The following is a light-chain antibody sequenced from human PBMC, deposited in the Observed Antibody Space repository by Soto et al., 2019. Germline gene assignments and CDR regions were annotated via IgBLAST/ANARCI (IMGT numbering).Light chain of an antibody. J-gene: IGKJ1*01. Sequence: EIVLTQSPGTLSLSPGERATLSCRASQSISSSSLAWYQQRPGQAPRLLIYVASSRATGIPARFSGSGSGTDFTLTISRLEPDDFATYYCQHYNSYSEAFGQGTKVDIK. CDR3: QHYNSYSEA. CDR1: QSISSSS. CDR2: VAS. V-gene: IGKV3-20*01.